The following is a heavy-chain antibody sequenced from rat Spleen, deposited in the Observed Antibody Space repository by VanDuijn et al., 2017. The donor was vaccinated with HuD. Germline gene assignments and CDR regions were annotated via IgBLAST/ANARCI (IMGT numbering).Heavy chain of an antibody. V-gene: IGHV5-29*01. CDR2: ISYGDSSGHSGT. CDR1: GFTFSSFP. D-gene: IGHD1-9*01. CDR3: ARRHYGYTDYFDY. Sequence: EVQLVESDGGLVQPGRSLKLSCAASGFTFSSFPMAWVRQAPTTGLEWVATISYGDSSGHSGTYYRDSVRGRFTISRDDAKSTLSLQMDSLRSEDTATYYCARRHYGYTDYFDYWGQGVMVTVSS. J-gene: IGHJ2*01.